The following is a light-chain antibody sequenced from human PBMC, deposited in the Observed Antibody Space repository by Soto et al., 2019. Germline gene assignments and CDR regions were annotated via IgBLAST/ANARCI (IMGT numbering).Light chain of an antibody. CDR1: QSISSY. CDR3: QQSYTTPRR. Sequence: DIPMTQSPSSRSASVCDRVTITCRASQSISSYLNWYQQKPGKAPKLLIYAASNLQSGVPSRFSGSGSGTDFTLTISSLQPEDFATYNCQQSYTTPRRLGEGTKVDI. V-gene: IGKV1-39*01. J-gene: IGKJ1*01. CDR2: AAS.